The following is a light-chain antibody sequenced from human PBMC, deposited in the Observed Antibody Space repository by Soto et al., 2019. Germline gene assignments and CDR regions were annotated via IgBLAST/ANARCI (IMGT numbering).Light chain of an antibody. CDR3: QQRSNWPT. Sequence: EIVLTQSPATLSLSPGERATLSCRASQSVSSYLAWYQQKPGQAPRLLIYDASNRATGIPARFSGSGSGTDFTLTISRLEAEDFAVYYCQQRSNWPTFGQGTRLEIK. J-gene: IGKJ5*01. V-gene: IGKV3-11*01. CDR2: DAS. CDR1: QSVSSY.